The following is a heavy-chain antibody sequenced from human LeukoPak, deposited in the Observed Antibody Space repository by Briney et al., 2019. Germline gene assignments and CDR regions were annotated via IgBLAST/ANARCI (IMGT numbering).Heavy chain of an antibody. J-gene: IGHJ4*02. CDR2: ISSSSSTI. CDR1: GFTVSSSY. CDR3: ARAGSSGWQFQYYFDY. V-gene: IGHV3-48*04. Sequence: GGSLRLSCAASGFTVSSSYMTWVRQAPGKGLEWVSYISSSSSTIYYADSVKGRFTISRDNAKNSLYLQMNSLRAEDTAVYYCARAGSSGWQFQYYFDYWGQGTPVTVSS. D-gene: IGHD6-19*01.